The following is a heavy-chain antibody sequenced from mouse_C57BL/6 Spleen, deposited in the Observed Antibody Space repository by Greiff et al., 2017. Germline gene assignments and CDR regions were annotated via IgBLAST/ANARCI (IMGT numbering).Heavy chain of an antibody. CDR1: GFTFSSYA. CDR2: ISDGGSYT. CDR3: AREGRRNYAMDY. J-gene: IGHJ4*01. Sequence: EVHLVESGGGLVKPGGSLKLSCAASGFTFSSYAMSWVRQTPEKRLEWVATISDGGSYTYYPDNVKGRFPISRDNAKNNLYLQMSHLKSEDTAMYYCAREGRRNYAMDYWGQGTSVTVSS. V-gene: IGHV5-4*01.